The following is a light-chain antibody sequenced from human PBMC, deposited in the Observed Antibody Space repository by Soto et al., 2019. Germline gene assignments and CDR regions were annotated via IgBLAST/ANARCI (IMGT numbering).Light chain of an antibody. CDR1: SSNIGSNY. J-gene: IGLJ3*02. Sequence: QSVLTQPPSASGTPGQRVTISCSGSSSNIGSNYVYWYQQLPGTAPKLLIYNSNTRPSGVPDRFSGSKSGTSASLAITGLQAEDEADYYCQSYDTSLSAWVFGGGTKLTVL. V-gene: IGLV1-47*02. CDR3: QSYDTSLSAWV. CDR2: NSN.